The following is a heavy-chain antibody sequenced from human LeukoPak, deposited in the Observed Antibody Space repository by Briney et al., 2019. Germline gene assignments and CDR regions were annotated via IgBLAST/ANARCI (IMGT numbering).Heavy chain of an antibody. D-gene: IGHD3-10*01. Sequence: SETLSLTRTVSGGSISSYYWSWIRQPPGKGLEWIGYIYTSGSTNYNPSLKSRVTISVDTSKNQFSLKLSSVTAADTAVYYCARDTGLSDAFDIWGQGTMVTVSS. CDR3: ARDTGLSDAFDI. V-gene: IGHV4-59*01. CDR2: IYTSGST. CDR1: GGSISSYY. J-gene: IGHJ3*02.